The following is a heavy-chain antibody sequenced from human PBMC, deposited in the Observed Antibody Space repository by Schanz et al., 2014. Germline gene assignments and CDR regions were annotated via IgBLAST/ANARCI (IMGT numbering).Heavy chain of an antibody. V-gene: IGHV3-74*02. CDR1: GFTFSTYW. D-gene: IGHD1-7*01. J-gene: IGHJ4*02. CDR3: AMGGYQLHH. Sequence: EVQLLESGGALVQPGGSLRLSCEASGFTFSTYWMHWVRQAPGKGLVWVSHINSDGTTTTYADSVKGRFTISRDNAENTLYLQMNSLRVEDTAVYYCAMGGYQLHHWGQGTLVTVSS. CDR2: INSDGTTT.